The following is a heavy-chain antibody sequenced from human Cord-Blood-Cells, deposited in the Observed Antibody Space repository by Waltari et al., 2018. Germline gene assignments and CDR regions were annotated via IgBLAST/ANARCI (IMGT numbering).Heavy chain of an antibody. CDR1: GYTLTELS. CDR3: ATSSPFGDGTAFDI. D-gene: IGHD3-10*01. Sequence: QVQLVQSGAEVKKPGASVKVSCKVSGYTLTELSMHWVRQAPGKGLEWVGVFDPQDGETIYAEKIQGRVTMTEDTSTDTAYMELSSLRSEDTTVYYCATSSPFGDGTAFDIWGQGTMVTVSS. J-gene: IGHJ3*02. CDR2: FDPQDGET. V-gene: IGHV1-24*01.